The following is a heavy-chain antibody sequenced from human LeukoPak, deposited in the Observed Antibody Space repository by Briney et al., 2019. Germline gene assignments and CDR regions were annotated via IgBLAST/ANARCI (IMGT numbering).Heavy chain of an antibody. V-gene: IGHV3-11*04. Sequence: GGSLRLSCAASGFTFSDYYMSWVRQAPGKGLEWVSYISGSSSTIYYADSVKGRFSISSDNAKNSLYLQMNSLRAEDTAVYYCAELGITMIGGVWGKGTTVTISS. CDR2: ISGSSSTI. D-gene: IGHD3-10*02. CDR3: AELGITMIGGV. CDR1: GFTFSDYY. J-gene: IGHJ6*04.